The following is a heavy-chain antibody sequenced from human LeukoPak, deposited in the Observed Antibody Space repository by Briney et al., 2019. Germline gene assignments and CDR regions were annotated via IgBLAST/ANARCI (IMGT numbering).Heavy chain of an antibody. CDR3: AREHNSGYDYYFDY. V-gene: IGHV3-21*01. Sequence: GGSLRLSCAASGFTLSSYSMNWVRQAPGKGLEWVSSISSSSSYIYYADSVKGRFTISRDNAKNSLYLQMNSLRAEDTAVYYCAREHNSGYDYYFDYWGQGTLVTVSS. D-gene: IGHD5-12*01. CDR2: ISSSSSYI. J-gene: IGHJ4*02. CDR1: GFTLSSYS.